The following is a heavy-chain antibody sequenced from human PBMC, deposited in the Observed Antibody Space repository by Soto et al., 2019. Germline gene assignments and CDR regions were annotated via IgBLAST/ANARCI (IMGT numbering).Heavy chain of an antibody. V-gene: IGHV4-31*03. CDR1: GGSISSGGYY. CDR2: IYYSGST. D-gene: IGHD6-13*01. CDR3: ARAADSSSWQSDY. J-gene: IGHJ4*02. Sequence: SETLSLTCTVSGGSISSGGYYWSWIRQHPGKGLEWIGYIYYSGSTYYNPSLKSRVTISVDTSKNQFSLKLSSVTAADTAVHYCARAADSSSWQSDYWGQGTLVTVSS.